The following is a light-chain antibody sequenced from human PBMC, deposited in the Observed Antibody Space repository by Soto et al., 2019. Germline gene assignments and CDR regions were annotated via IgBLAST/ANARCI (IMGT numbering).Light chain of an antibody. J-gene: IGKJ1*01. CDR3: QHYNSYSEA. Sequence: DIQMTQSPSTLSASVGGRVTITCRASQSISTWLAWYQQKSGKAPKLLIYEASTLGSGVPSRFSGSGSGTEFTLTISSLQPDDFATYYCQHYNSYSEAFGQGTKVDIK. CDR1: QSISTW. CDR2: EAS. V-gene: IGKV1-5*03.